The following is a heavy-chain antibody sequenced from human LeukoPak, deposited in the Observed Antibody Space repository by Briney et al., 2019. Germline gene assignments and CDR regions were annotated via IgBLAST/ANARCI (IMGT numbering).Heavy chain of an antibody. Sequence: GGSLRLSCAASGFTFSTYEMNWVRQAPGKGLEWISYISTSGTTIYYADSVKGRFTISRDNAKNSLYLQMNSLRAEDTAVYYCAREGPWQLVNYWGQGTLVTVSS. CDR2: ISTSGTTI. V-gene: IGHV3-48*03. D-gene: IGHD6-6*01. J-gene: IGHJ4*02. CDR1: GFTFSTYE. CDR3: AREGPWQLVNY.